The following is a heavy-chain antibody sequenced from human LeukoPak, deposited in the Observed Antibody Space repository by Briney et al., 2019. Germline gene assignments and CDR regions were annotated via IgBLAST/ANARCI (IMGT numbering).Heavy chain of an antibody. CDR1: GFTFSTCA. J-gene: IGHJ4*02. V-gene: IGHV3-23*01. Sequence: PGGSLRLSCAASGFTFSTCAMSWVRQAPGKGLEWVSTISGGGRSTDYADSVRGQFTISRDNSKNTLYLQMNGLRAEDTAVYHRARERYFDYWGQGTLVTVSS. CDR2: ISGGGRST. CDR3: ARERYFDY.